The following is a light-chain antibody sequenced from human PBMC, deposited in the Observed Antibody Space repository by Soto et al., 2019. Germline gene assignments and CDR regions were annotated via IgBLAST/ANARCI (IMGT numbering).Light chain of an antibody. Sequence: ELVLTQSPATLSLSPGERATLSRRASQSVSSYLAWYQQKPGQAPRLLIYDASNRATGIPARFSGSGSGTDFTLTISSLEPEDFAVYYCQQRSNWPWTFGQGTKV. CDR3: QQRSNWPWT. CDR2: DAS. V-gene: IGKV3-11*01. CDR1: QSVSSY. J-gene: IGKJ1*01.